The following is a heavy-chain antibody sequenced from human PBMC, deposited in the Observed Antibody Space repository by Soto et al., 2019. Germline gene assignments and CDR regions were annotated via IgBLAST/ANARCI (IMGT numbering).Heavy chain of an antibody. CDR2: IKSKTDGGTT. V-gene: IGHV3-15*01. CDR3: TAVHDYGDFFDY. J-gene: IGHJ4*02. D-gene: IGHD4-17*01. Sequence: EVQLVESGGGLVKPGGSLRLSCAASGFTFSNAWMSWVRQAPGKGLEWVGRIKSKTDGGTTDYAAPVKGRFTISRDYSKNTLYLQMNSLKTEDTAVYYCTAVHDYGDFFDYWGQGTLVTVSS. CDR1: GFTFSNAW.